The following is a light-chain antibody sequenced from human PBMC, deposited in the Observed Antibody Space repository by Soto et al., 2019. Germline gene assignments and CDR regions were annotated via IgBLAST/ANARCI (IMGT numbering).Light chain of an antibody. CDR2: GAS. Sequence: EIVLTQSPGTLSLSPGARATLSCRASQSVSSNYLAWYQQKPGKAPRLLIYGASPMATGIPDRFSGSGSGTDFTLTISRLEPEDFAVYYCHQYGRSPIYTFGPGTKVDIK. CDR3: HQYGRSPIYT. CDR1: QSVSSNY. V-gene: IGKV3-20*01. J-gene: IGKJ3*01.